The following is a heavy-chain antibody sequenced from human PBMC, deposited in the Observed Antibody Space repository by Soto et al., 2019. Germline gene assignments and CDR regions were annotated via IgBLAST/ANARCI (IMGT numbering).Heavy chain of an antibody. V-gene: IGHV1-2*02. CDR1: GYTFTSYY. J-gene: IGHJ6*02. CDR3: ARVMTDFWSGRDYGMDV. Sequence: QAQLVQSGAEVKKPGASVKVSCEASGYTFTSYYIHWVRQAPGQGLEWMGWINPDSGDTKYAQKFQGRVTMTRDTSISTAYMELSRLRSDDTAVYYCARVMTDFWSGRDYGMDVWGQGTTVTVSS. D-gene: IGHD3-3*01. CDR2: INPDSGDT.